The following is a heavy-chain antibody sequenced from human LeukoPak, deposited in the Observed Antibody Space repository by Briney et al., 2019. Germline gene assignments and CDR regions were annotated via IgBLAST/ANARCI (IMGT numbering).Heavy chain of an antibody. CDR1: GGTFSSYA. V-gene: IGHV1-69*05. D-gene: IGHD5-12*01. J-gene: IGHJ6*03. Sequence: GASVKVSCKASGGTFSSYAISWVRQAPGQGLEWMGGIIPIFGTANYAQKFQGRVTITTDESTSTAYMELSSLRSEDTAVYYCARGAPDSGPPYHYYYYMDVWGKGTTVTVSS. CDR3: ARGAPDSGPPYHYYYYMDV. CDR2: IIPIFGTA.